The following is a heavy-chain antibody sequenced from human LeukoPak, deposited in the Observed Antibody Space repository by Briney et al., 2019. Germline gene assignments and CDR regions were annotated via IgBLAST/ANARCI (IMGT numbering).Heavy chain of an antibody. D-gene: IGHD2-21*01. Sequence: PSETLSLTCTVSGGSISSYYWSWIRQPPGKGLEWIGYIFTSGSTNYNPSLKSRVTISVDTSKNQFSLKLGSVTAADTAVYYCARRGPRSTYFDYWGQGTLVTVSS. CDR2: IFTSGST. V-gene: IGHV4-4*09. CDR1: GGSISSYY. J-gene: IGHJ4*02. CDR3: ARRGPRSTYFDY.